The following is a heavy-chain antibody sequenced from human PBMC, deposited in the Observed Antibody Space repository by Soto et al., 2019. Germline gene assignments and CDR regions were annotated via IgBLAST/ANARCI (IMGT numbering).Heavy chain of an antibody. V-gene: IGHV1-8*01. J-gene: IGHJ4*02. CDR3: ARVGGNWNDDYFDY. Sequence: QVQLVQSGAEVKKPGASVKVSGKASGYTFSDHDINWVRQASGQGPEWLGWMNPNSGDTGYAQNFQGRVTMTRDTSKRTAYMELSSLRSEDTAVYYCARVGGNWNDDYFDYWGQGTLVTVSS. D-gene: IGHD1-1*01. CDR1: GYTFSDHD. CDR2: MNPNSGDT.